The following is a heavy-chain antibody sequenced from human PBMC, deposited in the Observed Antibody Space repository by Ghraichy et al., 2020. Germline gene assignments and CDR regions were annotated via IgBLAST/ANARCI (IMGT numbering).Heavy chain of an antibody. CDR2: ISSSNTYI. D-gene: IGHD1-26*01. CDR3: ARTTSKGATGDFDF. CDR1: GFTFSSHN. J-gene: IGHJ4*01. Sequence: GALNISCAASGFTFSSHNMNWVRQAPGKGLEWVSSISSSNTYIYYTDSVKGRFTISRDNAKNLLYLQMNSLRAEDTALYYCARTTSKGATGDFDFWGHGTLVTVSS. V-gene: IGHV3-21*01.